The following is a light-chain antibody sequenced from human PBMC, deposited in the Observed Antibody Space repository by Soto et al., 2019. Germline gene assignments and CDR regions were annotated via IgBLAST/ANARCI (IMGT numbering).Light chain of an antibody. CDR2: EVS. J-gene: IGLJ3*02. CDR3: ISYTSSSTWV. Sequence: QSVLTQPASVSGSPGQSITISCTGTSSDVGGYNYVSWYQQHPGKVPKLMIYEVSNRPSGVSDRFSGSRSGNTASLTISGLQAEEESDYYCISYTSSSTWVFGGGTKLTVL. CDR1: SSDVGGYNY. V-gene: IGLV2-14*01.